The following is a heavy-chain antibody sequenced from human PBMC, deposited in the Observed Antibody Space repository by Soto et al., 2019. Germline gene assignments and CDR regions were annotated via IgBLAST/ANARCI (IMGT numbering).Heavy chain of an antibody. Sequence: QVQLVQSGAEVKKPGASVKVSCKASGYTFTSYGISWVRQAPGQGLEWMGWISAYNGNTNYAQKLQGRVTMTTDTSTSTAYMELRSLRSDDTAVYYCARVEVTFSQGCYYYMDVWGKGTTVTVSS. CDR3: ARVEVTFSQGCYYYMDV. D-gene: IGHD3-3*02. CDR1: GYTFTSYG. CDR2: ISAYNGNT. V-gene: IGHV1-18*01. J-gene: IGHJ6*03.